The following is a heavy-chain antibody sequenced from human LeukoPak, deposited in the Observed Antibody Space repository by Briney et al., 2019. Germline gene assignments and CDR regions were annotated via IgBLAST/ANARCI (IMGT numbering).Heavy chain of an antibody. V-gene: IGHV3-23*01. CDR3: AKGGNYHGSGTYIYYNYYMDV. CDR2: FGGSGDRT. Sequence: GGSLRLSCAASVFTFRSFAVNWVREAPGKGLGWGSVFGGSGDRTYYADSVKGRFTISRDNSKNTLYLQMNSLRAEDTAVYYCAKGGNYHGSGTYIYYNYYMDVWGKGTTVTVSS. D-gene: IGHD3-10*01. CDR1: VFTFRSFA. J-gene: IGHJ6*03.